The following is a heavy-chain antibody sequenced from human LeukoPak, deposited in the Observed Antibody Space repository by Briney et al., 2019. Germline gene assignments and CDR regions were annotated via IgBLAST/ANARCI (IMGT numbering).Heavy chain of an antibody. D-gene: IGHD6-13*01. CDR1: GFTFSNAW. J-gene: IGHJ4*02. V-gene: IGHV3-15*01. Sequence: GGSLRLSCAASGFTFSNAWMSWVRQAPGKGLEWVGRIKSKTDGGTTDYAAPVKGRFTISRDDSKNTLYLQMNSLKAEDTAVYYCTTSGRSSSWYKYWGQGTLVTVSS. CDR3: TTSGRSSSWYKY. CDR2: IKSKTDGGTT.